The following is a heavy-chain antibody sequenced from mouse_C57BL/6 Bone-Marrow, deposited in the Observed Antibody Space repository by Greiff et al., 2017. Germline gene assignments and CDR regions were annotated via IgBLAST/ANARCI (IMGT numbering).Heavy chain of an antibody. CDR2: ILPGSGST. Sequence: QVQLQQPGAELMKPGASVKLSCKATGYTFTGYWIEWVKQRPGHGLEWIGEILPGSGSTNYNEKFKGKATFTADTSSNTAYMQLSSLTTEDSAIYYCATQIYYGNYPWFAYWGQGTLVTVSA. CDR3: ATQIYYGNYPWFAY. D-gene: IGHD2-1*01. CDR1: GYTFTGYW. J-gene: IGHJ3*01. V-gene: IGHV1-9*01.